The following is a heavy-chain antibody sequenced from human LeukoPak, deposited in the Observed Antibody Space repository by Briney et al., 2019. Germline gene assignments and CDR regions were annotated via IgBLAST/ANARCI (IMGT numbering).Heavy chain of an antibody. J-gene: IGHJ4*02. CDR3: ARGLPLRYDYVWGSYRPPGGY. V-gene: IGHV4-4*02. D-gene: IGHD3-16*02. CDR1: GGSISSSNW. CDR2: IYHSGST. Sequence: SGTLSLTCAVSGGSISSSNWWSWVRQPPGKGLGWIGEIYHSGSTNYNPSLKRRVTISVDKSKNQFSLKLSSVTAADTAVYYCARGLPLRYDYVWGSYRPPGGYWGQGTLVTVSS.